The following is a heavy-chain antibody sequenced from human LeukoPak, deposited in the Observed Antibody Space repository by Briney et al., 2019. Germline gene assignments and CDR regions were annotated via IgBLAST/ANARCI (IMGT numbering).Heavy chain of an antibody. CDR3: ASDPPYTSSSAW. CDR1: GFTFTSTA. V-gene: IGHV1-58*01. D-gene: IGHD2-2*01. J-gene: IGHJ4*02. CDR2: ILVGSGNT. Sequence: SVKVSCKASGFTFTSTAVQWVRQARGQRLEWIGWILVGSGNTNYAQIFQERVTLTWDVSTSTAYMVLSSLRSEDTAIYYCASDPPYTSSSAWWGQGTLVTVSS.